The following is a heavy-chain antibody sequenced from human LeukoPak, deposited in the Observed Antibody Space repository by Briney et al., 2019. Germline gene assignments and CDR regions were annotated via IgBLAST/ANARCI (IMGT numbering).Heavy chain of an antibody. Sequence: PGGSLRLSCAASGFTFSSYWMSWVRQAPGKGLEWVANIKQDGGEKYYVDSVKGRFTISRDNAKTSLYLQMTSLRAEDTAVYYCARDKYFDSTTYYPRFDYWGQGILVTVSP. V-gene: IGHV3-7*04. CDR1: GFTFSSYW. J-gene: IGHJ4*02. CDR2: IKQDGGEK. CDR3: ARDKYFDSTTYYPRFDY. D-gene: IGHD3-22*01.